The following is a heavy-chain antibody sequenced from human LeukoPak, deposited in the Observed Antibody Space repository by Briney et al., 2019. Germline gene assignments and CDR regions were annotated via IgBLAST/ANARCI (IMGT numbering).Heavy chain of an antibody. CDR2: IYHSGST. V-gene: IGHV4-4*02. CDR1: GGSISSSNW. J-gene: IGHJ4*02. D-gene: IGHD3-10*01. Sequence: PSGTLSLTCAVSGGSISSSNWWSWVRQPPGKGLEWIGEIYHSGSTNYNPSLKSRVTISVDTSKNQFSLKLSSVTAADTAVYYCARESRGVTMVRGVSNYFDYWGQGTLVTVSS. CDR3: ARESRGVTMVRGVSNYFDY.